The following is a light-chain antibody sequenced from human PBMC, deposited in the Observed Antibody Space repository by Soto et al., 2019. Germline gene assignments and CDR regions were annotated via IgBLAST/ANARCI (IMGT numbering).Light chain of an antibody. Sequence: QSALAQPASVSGSPGQSITISCTGARSDFGSYNYVSWYQQHPGKAPKVMIYEVSNRPSGVSNRFSGSKSGSTASLTISGLQVEDEADYYCSSYTNSSTYVFGNGTKVTVL. V-gene: IGLV2-14*01. CDR1: RSDFGSYNY. CDR2: EVS. CDR3: SSYTNSSTYV. J-gene: IGLJ1*01.